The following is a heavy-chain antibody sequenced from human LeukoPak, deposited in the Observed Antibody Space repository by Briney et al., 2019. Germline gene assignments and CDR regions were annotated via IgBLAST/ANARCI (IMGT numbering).Heavy chain of an antibody. CDR1: GYNFNMYW. V-gene: IGHV5-51*01. CDR2: IYPGGSET. D-gene: IGHD6-13*01. J-gene: IGHJ4*02. Sequence: GESLKISCKGSGYNFNMYWIGWVRQMPGKGLEWMGIIYPGGSETRYSPSFQGHVTISADKSISTAYLQWSSLKASDTAMYYCARRAAGGTYFDYWGQGTLVTVSS. CDR3: ARRAAGGTYFDY.